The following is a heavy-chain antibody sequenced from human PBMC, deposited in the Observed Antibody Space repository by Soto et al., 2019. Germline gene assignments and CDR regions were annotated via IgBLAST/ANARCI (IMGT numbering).Heavy chain of an antibody. V-gene: IGHV3-7*01. Sequence: PGGSLRLSCAASGFTFSSYWMSWVRQAPGKGLEWVANIKQDGSEKYYVDSVKGRFTISRDNAKNSLYLQMNSLRAEDTAVYYYGRVSYDFWSGYYNDPDYYSFYYMVARGKGTKVTVSS. CDR1: GFTFSSYW. J-gene: IGHJ6*04. CDR2: IKQDGSEK. CDR3: GRVSYDFWSGYYNDPDYYSFYYMVA. D-gene: IGHD3-3*01.